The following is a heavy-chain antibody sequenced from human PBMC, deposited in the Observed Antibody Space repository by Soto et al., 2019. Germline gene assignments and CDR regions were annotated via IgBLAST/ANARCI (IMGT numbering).Heavy chain of an antibody. CDR1: GFTFSSYS. J-gene: IGHJ3*02. CDR2: IRSSSSYI. Sequence: GGSLRLSCAASGFTFSSYSMNWVRQAPGKGLEWVSSIRSSSSYIYYACSVKGRFTISRDNAKNSLYLQMNSLRAEGTSVYYCARESRTGDAFDIWGQGTMVTVSS. V-gene: IGHV3-21*01. CDR3: ARESRTGDAFDI. D-gene: IGHD3-9*01.